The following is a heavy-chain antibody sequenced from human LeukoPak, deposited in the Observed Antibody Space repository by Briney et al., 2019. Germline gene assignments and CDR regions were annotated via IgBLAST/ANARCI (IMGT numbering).Heavy chain of an antibody. CDR2: IYYSGST. CDR1: GGSISSYY. Sequence: SETLSLTCTVSGGSISSYYWSWIRQPPGKGLEWIGYIYYSGSTNYNPSLKSRVTISVDTSKNQFSLKLRSVTAADTAVYYCVREAATDYYDSSGYYRQTEVFDAWGQGTMVTVSS. J-gene: IGHJ3*01. V-gene: IGHV4-59*01. CDR3: VREAATDYYDSSGYYRQTEVFDA. D-gene: IGHD3-22*01.